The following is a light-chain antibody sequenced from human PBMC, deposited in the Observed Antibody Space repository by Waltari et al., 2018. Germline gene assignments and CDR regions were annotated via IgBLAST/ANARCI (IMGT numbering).Light chain of an antibody. Sequence: QSALTQPASVSGSPGQSITISCTGTSNDGGGYTYVSWYQQQPGKAPKLMIYDVSNRHSVVSNLFSGSKSGNTASLTISGLQAEDEADYYCSSYTSSLTLVFGGGTKLTVL. J-gene: IGLJ3*02. CDR1: SNDGGGYTY. CDR3: SSYTSSLTLV. CDR2: DVS. V-gene: IGLV2-14*03.